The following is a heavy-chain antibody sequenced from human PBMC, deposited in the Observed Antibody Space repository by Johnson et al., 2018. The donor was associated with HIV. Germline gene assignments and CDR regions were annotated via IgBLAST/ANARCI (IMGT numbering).Heavy chain of an antibody. Sequence: MQLVESGGGLVQPGGSLRLSCAASGFTFSSYAMSWIRQAPGKGLEWVSAISGSGGSTYYADSVKGRFTISRDNSKNTLYLQMNSLRAEDTAVYYCAKAMSPMVRGNIWGQGTMVTVSS. CDR3: AKAMSPMVRGNI. V-gene: IGHV3-23*04. D-gene: IGHD3-10*01. CDR1: GFTFSSYA. CDR2: ISGSGGST. J-gene: IGHJ3*02.